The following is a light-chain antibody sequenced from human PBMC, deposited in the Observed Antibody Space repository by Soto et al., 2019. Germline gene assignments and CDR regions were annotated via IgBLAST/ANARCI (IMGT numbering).Light chain of an antibody. J-gene: IGKJ1*01. CDR3: QHYNSYSRM. Sequence: DIQMTQSPSTLSASVGDRVTITCRASQSISTWLAWYQQKPGKAPKLLIYDASNLEREVPSRFSGSGSGTEFTLTISSLQPDDFAIYYCQHYNSYSRMFGQGTKVEIK. CDR2: DAS. V-gene: IGKV1-5*01. CDR1: QSISTW.